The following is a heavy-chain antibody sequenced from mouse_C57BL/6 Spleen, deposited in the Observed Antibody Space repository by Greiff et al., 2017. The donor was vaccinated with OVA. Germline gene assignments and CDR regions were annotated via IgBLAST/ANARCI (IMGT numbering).Heavy chain of an antibody. J-gene: IGHJ1*03. CDR2: ISGGGGNT. V-gene: IGHV5-9*01. D-gene: IGHD2-1*01. Sequence: EVQRVESGGGLVKPGGSLKLSCAASGFTFSSYTMSWVRQTPEKRLEWVATISGGGGNTYYPDSVKGRFTISRDNAKNTLYLQMSSLRSEDTALYYCARQGGNYYYWYFDVWGTGTTVTVSS. CDR1: GFTFSSYT. CDR3: ARQGGNYYYWYFDV.